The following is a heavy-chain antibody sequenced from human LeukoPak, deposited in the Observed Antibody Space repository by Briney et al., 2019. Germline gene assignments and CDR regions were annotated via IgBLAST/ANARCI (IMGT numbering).Heavy chain of an antibody. CDR1: GGSISIYY. V-gene: IGHV4-59*01. CDR2: IYYSGST. Sequence: SETLSLTCTVSGGSISIYYWSWIRQPPGKGLEWIGYIYYSGSTNYNPSLKSRVTISVDTSKNQFSLKLSSVTAADTAVYYCARETEAAVDIWGQGTMVTVSS. CDR3: ARETEAAVDI. J-gene: IGHJ3*02. D-gene: IGHD6-13*01.